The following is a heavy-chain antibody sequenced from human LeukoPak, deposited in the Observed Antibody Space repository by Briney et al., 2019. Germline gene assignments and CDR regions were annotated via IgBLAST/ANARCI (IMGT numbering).Heavy chain of an antibody. CDR3: ARDPKQGAPDYFDY. V-gene: IGHV3-30*04. Sequence: PGGSLRLSCAASGFTFRDYAMHWVRQAPGKGLEWVAVISFGGGTKYYADSVEGRFTISRDNFDNTVSLEMNSLTAGDTAIYYCARDPKQGAPDYFDYWGQGTLVTVSS. CDR2: ISFGGGTK. J-gene: IGHJ4*02. CDR1: GFTFRDYA. D-gene: IGHD1-26*01.